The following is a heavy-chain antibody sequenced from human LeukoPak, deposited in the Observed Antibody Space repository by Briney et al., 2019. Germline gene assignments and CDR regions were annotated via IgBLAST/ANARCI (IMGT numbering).Heavy chain of an antibody. CDR1: GGSISSSSYY. V-gene: IGHV4-39*01. J-gene: IGHJ6*03. D-gene: IGHD6-6*01. CDR3: ARLQLFPREYYYMDV. Sequence: SETLSLTCTVSGGSISSSSYYWGWIRQPPGKGLEWIGSIYYSGSTYYNPSLKSRVTISVDTSKNQFSLKLGSVTAADTAVYYCARLQLFPREYYYMDVWGKGTTVTVSS. CDR2: IYYSGST.